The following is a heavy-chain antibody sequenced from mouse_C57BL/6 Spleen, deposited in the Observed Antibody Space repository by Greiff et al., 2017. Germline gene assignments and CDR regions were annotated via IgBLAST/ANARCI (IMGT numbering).Heavy chain of an antibody. V-gene: IGHV1-20*01. CDR3: AREPHYYAMDY. CDR2: INPYNGDT. Sequence: VQLKESGPELVKPGDSVKISCKASGYSFTGYFLNWVMQSHGKSLEWIGRINPYNGDTFYNQKFKGKATLTVDKSTSTAHMELQSLTSEDTAIYYCAREPHYYAMDYWGQGTSGTVSS. J-gene: IGHJ4*01. CDR1: GYSFTGYF.